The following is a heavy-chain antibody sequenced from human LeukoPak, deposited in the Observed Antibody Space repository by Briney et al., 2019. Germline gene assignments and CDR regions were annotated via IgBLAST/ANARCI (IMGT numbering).Heavy chain of an antibody. D-gene: IGHD3-16*02. CDR3: ARSPDYDYVWGSYRYDY. Sequence: SETLSLTCTVSGGSISSYYWSWIRQPAGKGLEWIGRIYTSGSTNYNPSLKSRVTMSVDTSKNQFSLKLNSVTAADTAVYYCARSPDYDYVWGSYRYDYWGQGTLATVSS. CDR2: IYTSGST. CDR1: GGSISSYY. J-gene: IGHJ4*02. V-gene: IGHV4-4*07.